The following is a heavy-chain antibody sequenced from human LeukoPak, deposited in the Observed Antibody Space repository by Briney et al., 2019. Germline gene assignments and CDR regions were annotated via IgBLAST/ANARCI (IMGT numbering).Heavy chain of an antibody. CDR2: ISWNRGRT. D-gene: IGHD4-23*01. Sequence: SLSLSCAVSGFAFDEYAVPRVRRAAGKGGEGVSGISWNRGRTGYADCVKRRFTISRESADISLCRQMNSKRAEDTPLYYCAKDISPSNDYGGNFDYWGQGTLVTVSS. CDR3: AKDISPSNDYGGNFDY. V-gene: IGHV3-9*01. J-gene: IGHJ4*02. CDR1: GFAFDEYA.